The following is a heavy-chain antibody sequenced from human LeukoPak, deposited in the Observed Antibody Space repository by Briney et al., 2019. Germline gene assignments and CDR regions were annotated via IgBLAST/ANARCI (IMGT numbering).Heavy chain of an antibody. V-gene: IGHV4-39*01. CDR3: ARHIDSSGVWFDP. CDR1: GGSISSSSYY. D-gene: IGHD3-22*01. J-gene: IGHJ5*02. CDR2: IYYSGST. Sequence: PSQTLSLTCTVSGGSISSSSYYWGWIRQPPGKGLEWIGSIYYSGSTYYNPSLKSRVTISVDTSKNQFSLKLSSVTAADTAVYYCARHIDSSGVWFDPWGQGTLVTVSS.